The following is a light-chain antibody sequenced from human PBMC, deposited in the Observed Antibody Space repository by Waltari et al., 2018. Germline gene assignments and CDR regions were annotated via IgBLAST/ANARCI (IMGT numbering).Light chain of an antibody. Sequence: DIVMTQSPDSLAVSLGERATINCKSSQTLLYSSNNKNYLAWYQQKPGQPPKLLIYWASARESGVPDRFSGSGSGTDFTLTISSLQAEDVAVYYCQQYYASPGTFGQGTKVEI. J-gene: IGKJ1*01. CDR3: QQYYASPGT. CDR1: QTLLYSSNNKNY. CDR2: WAS. V-gene: IGKV4-1*01.